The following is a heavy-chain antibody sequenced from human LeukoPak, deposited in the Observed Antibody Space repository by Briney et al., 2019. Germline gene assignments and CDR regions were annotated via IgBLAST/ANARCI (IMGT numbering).Heavy chain of an antibody. CDR2: IKQDGSEK. D-gene: IGHD6-19*01. CDR3: ARDRKWLAMYYFDY. Sequence: PGGSLRLSCAASGFTFSSYWMSWVRQAPGKGLEWVANIKQDGSEKYYVDSVKGRFTISRDSAKNSLYLQMNSLRAEDTAVYYCARDRKWLAMYYFDYWGQGTLVTVSS. CDR1: GFTFSSYW. V-gene: IGHV3-7*01. J-gene: IGHJ4*02.